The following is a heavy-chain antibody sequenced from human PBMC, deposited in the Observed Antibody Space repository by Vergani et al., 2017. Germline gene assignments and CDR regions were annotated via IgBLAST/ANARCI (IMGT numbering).Heavy chain of an antibody. J-gene: IGHJ5*02. CDR3: ASGGRGDDLGNWFDP. V-gene: IGHV1-45*02. Sequence: QMQLVQSGAEVKKTGSSVKVSCKASGYTFTYRYLHWVRQAPGQALEWMGWITPFNGNTNYAQKFQDRVTITRDRSMSTAYMELSSLRSEDTAMYYCASGGRGDDLGNWFDPWGQGTLVTVSS. CDR2: ITPFNGNT. D-gene: IGHD2-21*01. CDR1: GYTFTYRY.